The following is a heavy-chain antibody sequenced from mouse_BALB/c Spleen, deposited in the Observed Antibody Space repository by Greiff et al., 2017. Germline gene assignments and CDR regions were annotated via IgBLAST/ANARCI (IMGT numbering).Heavy chain of an antibody. J-gene: IGHJ2*01. Sequence: QVQLQQSGAELVKPGASVKLSCKASGYTFTSYWMHWVKQRPGQGLEWIGEINPSNGRTNYNEKFKSKATLTVDKSSSTAYMQLSSLTSEDSAVYYCERGGGMITGFDYWGQGTTLTVSS. V-gene: IGHV1S81*02. CDR3: ERGGGMITGFDY. CDR1: GYTFTSYW. CDR2: INPSNGRT. D-gene: IGHD2-4*01.